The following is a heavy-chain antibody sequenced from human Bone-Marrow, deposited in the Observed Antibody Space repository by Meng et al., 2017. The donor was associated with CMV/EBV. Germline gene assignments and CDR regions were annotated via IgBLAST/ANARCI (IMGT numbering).Heavy chain of an antibody. J-gene: IGHJ6*02. Sequence: GGSLRLSCAASGLTFSMYWMSWVRQAPGKGLEWVANIKEDGSEKNYVDSVKGRFTISRDNAKNSLYLQKNSLRAEGTAVYYFAKNIYGSGAWGMDVWGQGTTVTVSS. D-gene: IGHD3-10*01. CDR2: IKEDGSEK. CDR3: AKNIYGSGAWGMDV. V-gene: IGHV3-7*01. CDR1: GLTFSMYW.